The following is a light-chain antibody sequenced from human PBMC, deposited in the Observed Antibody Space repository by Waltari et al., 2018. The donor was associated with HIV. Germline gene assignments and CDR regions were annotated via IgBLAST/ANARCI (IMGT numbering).Light chain of an antibody. Sequence: DIQMTQSPSSLSASIGDGVAITCRASQSISNYVNWYQQKPGKAPKLLIFGATNLQSGVPPRFSGSGSGTDFTLTITALQPEDLGTYYCQQSFHSHHTFGQGTNLKI. J-gene: IGKJ2*01. CDR2: GAT. CDR1: QSISNY. V-gene: IGKV1-39*01. CDR3: QQSFHSHHT.